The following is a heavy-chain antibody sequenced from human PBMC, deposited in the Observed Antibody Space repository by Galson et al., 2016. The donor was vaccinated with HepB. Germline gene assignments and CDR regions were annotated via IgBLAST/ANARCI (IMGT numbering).Heavy chain of an antibody. V-gene: IGHV3-21*04. CDR3: ARGRTTSCNSAFDI. CDR2: ISSSSSYI. CDR1: GFTFSSYS. Sequence: SLRLSCAASGFTFSSYSMNWVRQAPGKGLEWVSSISSSSSYIYYADSVKGRFTISRDNAKNSLYLQVNSLRVEDTAIYYCARGRTTSCNSAFDIWGQGTMVTVSS. D-gene: IGHD2-2*02. J-gene: IGHJ3*02.